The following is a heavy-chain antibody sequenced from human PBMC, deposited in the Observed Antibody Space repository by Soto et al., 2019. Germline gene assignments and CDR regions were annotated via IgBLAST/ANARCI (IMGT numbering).Heavy chain of an antibody. CDR1: GFTFSSYG. CDR2: ISYDGSNK. V-gene: IGHV3-30*18. D-gene: IGHD6-6*01. CDR3: AKDMALIAARLTYYYGMDV. J-gene: IGHJ6*01. Sequence: QVQLVESGGGVVQPGRSLRLSCAASGFTFSSYGMHWVRQAPGKGLEWVAVISYDGSNKYYADSVKGRFTISRDNSKNTLYLQMNSLRAEDTAVYYCAKDMALIAARLTYYYGMDVW.